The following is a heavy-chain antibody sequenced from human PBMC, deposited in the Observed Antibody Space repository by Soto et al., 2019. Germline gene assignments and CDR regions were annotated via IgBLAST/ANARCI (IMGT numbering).Heavy chain of an antibody. D-gene: IGHD6-6*01. Sequence: GGSLRLSCAASGFTFSSYGMHWVRQAPGKGLEWVAVISYDGSNKYYADSVKGRFTISRDNSKNTLYLQMNSLRAEDTAVYYCAKPSSTSLAARWQDYYYYGMDVW. J-gene: IGHJ6*01. CDR3: AKPSSTSLAARWQDYYYYGMDV. V-gene: IGHV3-30*18. CDR1: GFTFSSYG. CDR2: ISYDGSNK.